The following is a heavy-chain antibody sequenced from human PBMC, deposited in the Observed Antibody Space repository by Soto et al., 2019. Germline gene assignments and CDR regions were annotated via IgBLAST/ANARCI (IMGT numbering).Heavy chain of an antibody. V-gene: IGHV1-18*01. CDR3: ARYFWSGQLPYYFDY. CDR2: SSAYNGDT. J-gene: IGHJ4*02. D-gene: IGHD3-3*01. Sequence: QIQLVQSGAEVRKPGASVKVSCKASGYTFKSYGISWVRQTAGQGLEWRGWSSAYNGDTKYAQNLQGRVSLTTDATTSSAYMKLRSLRSDDTAVYYCARYFWSGQLPYYFDYWGQGTLVTVSS. CDR1: GYTFKSYG.